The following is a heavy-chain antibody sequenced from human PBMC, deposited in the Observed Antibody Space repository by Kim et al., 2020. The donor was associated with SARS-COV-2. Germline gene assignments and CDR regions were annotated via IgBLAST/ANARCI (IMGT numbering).Heavy chain of an antibody. J-gene: IGHJ4*02. D-gene: IGHD6-19*01. Sequence: GGSLRLSCAASGFTFDDYAMHWVRQAPGKGLEWVSGISWNSGSIGYADSVKGRFTISRDNAKNSLYLQMNSLRAEDTALYYCAKDMRSAVAGPTGFDYWGQGTLVTVSS. CDR3: AKDMRSAVAGPTGFDY. V-gene: IGHV3-9*01. CDR2: ISWNSGSI. CDR1: GFTFDDYA.